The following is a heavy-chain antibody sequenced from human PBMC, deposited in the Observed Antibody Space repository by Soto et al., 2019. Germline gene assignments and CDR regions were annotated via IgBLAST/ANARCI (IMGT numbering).Heavy chain of an antibody. CDR2: ISSTTNYI. CDR1: GFTFTRYS. J-gene: IGHJ4*02. Sequence: GGSLRLSCAASGFTFTRYSMNWVRQAPGKGLEWVSSISSTTNYIYYADSMKGRFTVSRDNAKNSVYLDMNSLSAEDTAVYYCERESEDLTSNFDYWGQGTLVTVSS. V-gene: IGHV3-21*01. CDR3: ERESEDLTSNFDY.